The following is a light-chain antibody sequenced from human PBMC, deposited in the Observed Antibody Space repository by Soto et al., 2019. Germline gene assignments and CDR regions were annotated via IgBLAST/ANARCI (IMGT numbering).Light chain of an antibody. CDR2: AAS. Sequence: AIQLTQSPSSLSASVGDRVTITCRASQAIRSALGWYQQKPGKVPKLQIYAASTLQSGVPSRFSGSGFGTDFTLTISRLQPEDFATYYCLLDFGYFWAFGQGTKVDIK. CDR1: QAIRSA. V-gene: IGKV1-6*01. CDR3: LLDFGYFWA. J-gene: IGKJ1*01.